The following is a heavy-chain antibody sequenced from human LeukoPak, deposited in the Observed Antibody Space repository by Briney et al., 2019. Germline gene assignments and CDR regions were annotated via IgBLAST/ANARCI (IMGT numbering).Heavy chain of an antibody. D-gene: IGHD6-19*01. CDR1: GGSISSYY. J-gene: IGHJ4*02. CDR3: ARGGSGPYPRLDY. V-gene: IGHV4-59*01. CDR2: IFYSGST. Sequence: LETLSLTCTVSGGSISSYYWSWIRQSPGKGQEWIGYIFYSGSTNYSPSLKSRVTISVDTSKNQFSLKLSSVTAADTAVYYCARGGSGPYPRLDYWGQGSLVTVSS.